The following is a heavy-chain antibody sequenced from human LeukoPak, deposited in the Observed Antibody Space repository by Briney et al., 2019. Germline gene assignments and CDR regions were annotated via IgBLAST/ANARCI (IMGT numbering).Heavy chain of an antibody. CDR3: ARDLRAVAARGGYFDY. V-gene: IGHV1-69*13. Sequence: GASVKVSCKASGGTFSSYAISWVRQAPGQGLKWMGGIIPIFGTANYAQKFQDRVTITADESTSTAYMELSSLRSEDTAVYYCARDLRAVAARGGYFDYWGQGTLVTVSS. D-gene: IGHD6-19*01. CDR2: IIPIFGTA. CDR1: GGTFSSYA. J-gene: IGHJ4*02.